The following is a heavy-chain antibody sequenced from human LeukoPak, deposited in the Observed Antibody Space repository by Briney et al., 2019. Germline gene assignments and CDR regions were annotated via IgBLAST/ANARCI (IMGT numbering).Heavy chain of an antibody. CDR1: GFAFSSYA. CDR3: AGERGGEDFDC. Sequence: GGSLRLSCAASGFAFSSYAMNWVRQAPGKGLEWVSSVSTSGTSKYYADSVKGRFAISRDNAKNSLYLQMSGLEAEDTAVYYCAGERGGEDFDCWGQGTLVTVSS. J-gene: IGHJ4*02. V-gene: IGHV3-21*01. D-gene: IGHD3-16*01. CDR2: VSTSGTSK.